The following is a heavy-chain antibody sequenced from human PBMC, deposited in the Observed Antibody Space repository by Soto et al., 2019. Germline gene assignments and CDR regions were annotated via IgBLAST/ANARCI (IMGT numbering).Heavy chain of an antibody. CDR3: AKARKNYDTSGPQGH. J-gene: IGHJ4*02. CDR2: ISYDGSNE. CDR1: GFTFSDYG. D-gene: IGHD3-22*01. Sequence: QVQLVESGGGVVQPGRSLRLSCAASGFTFSDYGMHWVRQAPGKGLEWVAVISYDGSNEYFADSVKGRFTISRDKSKNTLYLQMNSLRIEDTAVYYCAKARKNYDTSGPQGHWGQGTLVTVSS. V-gene: IGHV3-30*18.